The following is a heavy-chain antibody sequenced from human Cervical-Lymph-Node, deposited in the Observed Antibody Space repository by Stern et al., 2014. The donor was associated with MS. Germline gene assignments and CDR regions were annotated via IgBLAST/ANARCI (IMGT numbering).Heavy chain of an antibody. CDR3: ARQNYYDSIAYYFDY. Sequence: MQLVESGPGLVKPSQTLSLTCTVSGGSISSGGYYWSWVRQHPGKGLEWIGYIYYSGSTYYNPSLKSRVTISVDTSKNQFSLKLSSVTAAYTALYYCARQNYYDSIAYYFDYWGQGTLVTVSS. CDR2: IYYSGST. V-gene: IGHV4-31*03. J-gene: IGHJ4*02. D-gene: IGHD3-22*01. CDR1: GGSISSGGYY.